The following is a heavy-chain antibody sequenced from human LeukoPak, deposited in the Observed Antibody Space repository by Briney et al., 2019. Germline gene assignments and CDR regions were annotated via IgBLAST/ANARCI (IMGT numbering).Heavy chain of an antibody. D-gene: IGHD2-2*01. CDR3: ARGDIVVVPAAKGPYYYYMDV. CDR2: IYYSGST. V-gene: IGHV4-59*01. J-gene: IGHJ6*03. CDR1: GGSISSYY. Sequence: SETLSLTCTVSGGSISSYYWSWIRQPPGKGLEWIGYIYYSGSTNYNPSLKSRVTISVETSKNQFSLKLSSVTAADTAVYYCARGDIVVVPAAKGPYYYYMDVWGKGTTVTVSS.